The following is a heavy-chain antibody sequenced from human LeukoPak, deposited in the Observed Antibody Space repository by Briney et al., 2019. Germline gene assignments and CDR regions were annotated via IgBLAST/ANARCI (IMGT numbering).Heavy chain of an antibody. CDR2: IYTSGST. V-gene: IGHV4-59*10. D-gene: IGHD2-15*01. J-gene: IGHJ5*02. CDR1: GGSFSGYY. CDR3: ARVDGSCSGGSCPSGNWFDP. Sequence: SETLSLTCAVYGGSFSGYYWSWIRQPPGKGLEWIGRIYTSGSTNYNPSLKSRVTITVDTSKNQFSLKLNSVTAADTAVYYCARVDGSCSGGSCPSGNWFDPWGQGTLVTVSS.